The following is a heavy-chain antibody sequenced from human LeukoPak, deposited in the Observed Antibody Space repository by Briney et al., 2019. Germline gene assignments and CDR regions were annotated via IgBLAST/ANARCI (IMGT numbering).Heavy chain of an antibody. CDR1: GYTFTSYY. CDR3: ARDPSRGDTLTGYIYYYYGMDV. V-gene: IGHV1-46*01. CDR2: INPSGGST. Sequence: ASVKVSCKASGYTFTSYYMHWVRQAPGQGLEWMGIINPSGGSTSYAQKFQGRVTMTRDTSTSTVYMELSSLRSEDTAVYYCARDPSRGDTLTGYIYYYYGMDVWGQGTTVTVSS. J-gene: IGHJ6*02. D-gene: IGHD3-9*01.